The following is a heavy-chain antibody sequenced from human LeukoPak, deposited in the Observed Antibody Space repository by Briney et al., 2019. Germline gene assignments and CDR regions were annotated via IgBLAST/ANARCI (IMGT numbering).Heavy chain of an antibody. J-gene: IGHJ4*02. CDR3: ARVDTGYYDSSGYTNFDY. CDR2: INHSGST. V-gene: IGHV4-34*01. D-gene: IGHD3-22*01. CDR1: GGSFSGYY. Sequence: TSETLSLTCAVYGGSFSGYYWSWIRQPPGKGLEWIGEINHSGSTNYNPSLKSRVTISVDTSKNQFSLKLSSVTAADTAVYYCARVDTGYYDSSGYTNFDYWGQGTLVTVSS.